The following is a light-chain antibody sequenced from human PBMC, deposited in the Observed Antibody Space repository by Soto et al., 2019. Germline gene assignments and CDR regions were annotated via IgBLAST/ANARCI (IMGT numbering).Light chain of an antibody. V-gene: IGKV3-20*01. CDR3: QHCGISPHT. Sequence: EVVLTQSPGTLSLSPGERATRSCRASQSVGSSYLAWYQQKPGQAPRLLIYDASSRATGIPDRFSGSGSGTDFTLTISRLEPEDFAVYFCQHCGISPHTFGQGTRVDIK. CDR2: DAS. J-gene: IGKJ1*01. CDR1: QSVGSSY.